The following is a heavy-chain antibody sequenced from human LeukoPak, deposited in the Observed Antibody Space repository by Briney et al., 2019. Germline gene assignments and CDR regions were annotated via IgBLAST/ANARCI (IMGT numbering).Heavy chain of an antibody. CDR2: ISRSGSTI. D-gene: IGHD1-26*01. CDR3: ASSLSGSYLQTFHY. Sequence: GGSLRLSCAASGFTFNDYYMSWIRQAPGKGLEWVSYISRSGSTIYYADSVKGRFTISRDNAKNSLYLQMNSLRAEDTAVYLCASSLSGSYLQTFHYWGQGTLVTVSS. CDR1: GFTFNDYY. J-gene: IGHJ4*02. V-gene: IGHV3-11*01.